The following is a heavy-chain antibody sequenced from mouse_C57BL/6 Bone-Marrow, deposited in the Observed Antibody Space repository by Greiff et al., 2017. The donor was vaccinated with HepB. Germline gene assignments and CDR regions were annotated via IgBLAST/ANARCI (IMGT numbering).Heavy chain of an antibody. D-gene: IGHD2-4*01. CDR2: IWGDGST. CDR1: GFSLTSYG. CDR3: ARDDDWGAWFAF. V-gene: IGHV2-3*01. J-gene: IGHJ3*01. Sequence: VKLKESGPGLVAPSQTLSITCTVSGFSLTSYGVSWVRQPPGKGLEWLGVIWGDGSTNQHSALISRLTISRDNSKSQVFLKLNSPQTDDTATYYCARDDDWGAWFAFWCRGTLLTVSA.